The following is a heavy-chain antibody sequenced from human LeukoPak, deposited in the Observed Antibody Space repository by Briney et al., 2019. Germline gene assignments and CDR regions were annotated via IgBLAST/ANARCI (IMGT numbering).Heavy chain of an antibody. Sequence: ASVKVSCKASGYTFTGYYMHWVRQAPGQGLEWMGWINPNSGGTNYAQKFQGRVTMTRDTSISTAYMELSRLRSDDTAVYYCARVLAEPTYSRGWYYWGQGTLVTVSS. CDR2: INPNSGGT. CDR3: ARVLAEPTYSRGWYY. J-gene: IGHJ4*02. V-gene: IGHV1-2*02. D-gene: IGHD6-19*01. CDR1: GYTFTGYY.